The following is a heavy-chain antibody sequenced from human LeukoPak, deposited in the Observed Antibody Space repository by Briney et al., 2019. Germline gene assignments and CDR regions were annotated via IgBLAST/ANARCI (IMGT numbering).Heavy chain of an antibody. J-gene: IGHJ4*02. CDR2: MNPNSGNT. D-gene: IGHD2-2*02. V-gene: IGHV1-8*03. CDR3: ARKLSIIPAAIYTFDY. Sequence: GASVKVSCKASGYTFTSYDISWVRQATGQGLEWMGWMNPNSGNTGYAQKFQGRVTITRNTSISTAYMELSSLRSEDTAVYYCARKLSIIPAAIYTFDYWGQGTLVTVSS. CDR1: GYTFTSYD.